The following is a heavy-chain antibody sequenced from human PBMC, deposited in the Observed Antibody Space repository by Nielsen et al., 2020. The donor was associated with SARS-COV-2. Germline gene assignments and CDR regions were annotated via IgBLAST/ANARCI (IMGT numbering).Heavy chain of an antibody. D-gene: IGHD5-18*01. CDR1: GGTFSSYA. CDR3: ARDYSFGRPFDY. Sequence: ASVKVSCKASGGTFSSYAISWVRQAPGQGLEWMGWISGENDDTKYVEKFQGRVTMTTDTSTRTAYMELRSLNFDDTAVYYCARDYSFGRPFDYWGQGTLVTVSS. CDR2: ISGENDDT. J-gene: IGHJ4*02. V-gene: IGHV1-18*01.